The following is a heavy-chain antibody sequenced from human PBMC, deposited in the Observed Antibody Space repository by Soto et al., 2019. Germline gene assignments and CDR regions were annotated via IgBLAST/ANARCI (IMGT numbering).Heavy chain of an antibody. J-gene: IGHJ6*02. CDR2: INPIFGTA. CDR1: GGTFSSYA. V-gene: IGHV1-69*01. D-gene: IGHD6-13*01. CDR3: ARRSSYYYYGMDV. Sequence: QVQLVQSGAEVKKPGSSVQVSRKASGGTFSSYAISWLRQAPGQGLEWTGGINPIFGTANYAQEFQGRVTITADEATTTAYMELSSLRSEDTAVYYCARRSSYYYYGMDVWRQGTTVTVSS.